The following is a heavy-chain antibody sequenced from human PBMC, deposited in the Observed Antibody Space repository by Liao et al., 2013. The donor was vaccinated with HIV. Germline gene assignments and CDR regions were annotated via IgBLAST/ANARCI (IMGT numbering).Heavy chain of an antibody. CDR3: ARDAPXYDFWSGYYGAAGNWFDP. V-gene: IGHV4-61*02. Sequence: QVQLQESGPGLVKPSQTLSLTCTVSGGSISSGSHYWSWIRQPAGKGLEWIGRIYTSGXTNYNPSLKSRVTISVDTSKNQFSLKLSSVTAADTAVYYCARDAPXYDFWSGYYGAAGNWFDPWGQGTLVTVSS. J-gene: IGHJ5*02. CDR1: GGSISSGSHY. CDR2: IYTSGXT. D-gene: IGHD3-3*01.